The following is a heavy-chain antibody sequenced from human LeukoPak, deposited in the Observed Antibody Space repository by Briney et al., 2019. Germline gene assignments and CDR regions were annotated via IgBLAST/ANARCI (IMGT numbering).Heavy chain of an antibody. D-gene: IGHD5-18*01. CDR1: GFTFSGCG. V-gene: IGHV3-30*02. CDR2: IWYDGRDK. J-gene: IGHJ4*02. CDR3: AKDPYSYGSYFDY. Sequence: GGSLRLSCAASGFTFSGCGMHWVRQAPGKGLEWVAFIWYDGRDKYYTDSVKGRFTISRDNSRNTLYLQMNSLRAEDTAMYYCAKDPYSYGSYFDYWGQGTLVTVSS.